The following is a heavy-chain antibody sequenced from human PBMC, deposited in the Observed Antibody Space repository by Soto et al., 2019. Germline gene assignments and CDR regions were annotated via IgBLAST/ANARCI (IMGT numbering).Heavy chain of an antibody. V-gene: IGHV1-69*01. D-gene: IGHD2-2*01. J-gene: IGHJ6*02. Sequence: QVQLVQSGAEVKKPGSSVKVSCKASGGTFGSYAISWVRQAPGQGLEWMGGIIPIPGKANYAQKFQGRVTIAAEASTSTAYMELSSLRSDDTALYYCARSQGSSTSLEIYYYYYGMDVWGQGTTVTVSS. CDR2: IIPIPGKA. CDR3: ARSQGSSTSLEIYYYYYGMDV. CDR1: GGTFGSYA.